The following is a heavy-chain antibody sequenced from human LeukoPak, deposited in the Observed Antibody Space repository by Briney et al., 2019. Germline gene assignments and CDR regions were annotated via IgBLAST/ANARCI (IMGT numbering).Heavy chain of an antibody. CDR3: AKSGTVTTSAEYFQH. Sequence: SETLSLTCTVSGGSISSYYWSWIRQPPGKGLEWIGYIYYSGSTNYNPSLKSRVTISVDTSKNQFSLKLNSVTAADTAVYYCAKSGTVTTSAEYFQHWGQGTLVTVSS. CDR2: IYYSGST. V-gene: IGHV4-59*12. D-gene: IGHD4-17*01. J-gene: IGHJ1*01. CDR1: GGSISSYY.